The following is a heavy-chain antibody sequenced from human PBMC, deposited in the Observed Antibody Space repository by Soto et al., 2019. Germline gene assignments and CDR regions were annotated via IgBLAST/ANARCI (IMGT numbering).Heavy chain of an antibody. CDR1: GGTFSSYA. D-gene: IGHD1-26*01. J-gene: IGHJ4*02. CDR2: INPNSGGT. CDR3: ARGYYAFDY. V-gene: IGHV1-2*04. Sequence: ASVKVSCKASGGTFSSYAISWVRQAPGQGLEWMGGINPNSGGTNYAQKFQGWVTMTRDTSISTAYMELSRLRSDDTAVYYCARGYYAFDYWGQGTLVTVSS.